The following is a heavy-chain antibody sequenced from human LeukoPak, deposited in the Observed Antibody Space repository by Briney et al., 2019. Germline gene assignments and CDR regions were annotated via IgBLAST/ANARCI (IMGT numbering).Heavy chain of an antibody. V-gene: IGHV3-49*03. CDR2: IRSKAYGGTT. CDR1: GFTFGDYA. D-gene: IGHD3-22*01. J-gene: IGHJ3*02. CDR3: ARDHHRRLYDSQARDTFDI. Sequence: GGSLRLSCTASGFTFGDYAMSWFRQAPGKGLEWVGFIRSKAYGGTTEYAASVKGRFTISRDDSKSIAYLQMNSLRAEDTAVYYCARDHHRRLYDSQARDTFDIWGQGTMVTVSS.